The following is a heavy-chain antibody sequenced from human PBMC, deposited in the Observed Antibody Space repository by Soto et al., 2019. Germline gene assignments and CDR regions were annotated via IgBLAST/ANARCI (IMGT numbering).Heavy chain of an antibody. CDR1: GFTFSSYA. CDR2: ISGSGGST. D-gene: IGHD5-18*01. J-gene: IGHJ4*02. V-gene: IGHV3-23*01. Sequence: GSLRLSCAASGFTFSSYAMSWVRLAPGKGLEWVSAISGSGGSTYYGDSVKGRFTISRDNSENTLYLQMNNLRAEDTAVYYCARDREYSFDYWGQGTLVTVSS. CDR3: ARDREYSFDY.